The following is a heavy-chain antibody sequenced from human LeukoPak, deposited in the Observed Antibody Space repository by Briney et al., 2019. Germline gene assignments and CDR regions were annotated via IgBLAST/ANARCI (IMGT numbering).Heavy chain of an antibody. J-gene: IGHJ4*02. D-gene: IGHD2-15*01. CDR1: GFTFSSYW. CDR3: ARDRDFGCSGGSCYGVFDY. Sequence: GGSLRLSCAASGFTFSSYWMHWVRQAPGKGLVWVSRINTDGSSTSYADSVKGRFTISRDNAKNSVYLQMNSLRVEDTAVYYCARDRDFGCSGGSCYGVFDYWGQGTLVTVSS. CDR2: INTDGSST. V-gene: IGHV3-74*01.